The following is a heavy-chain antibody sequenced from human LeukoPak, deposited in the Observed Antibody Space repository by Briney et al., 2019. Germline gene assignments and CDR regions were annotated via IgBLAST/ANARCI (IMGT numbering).Heavy chain of an antibody. D-gene: IGHD3-10*01. Sequence: GGSLRLSCAASGFTFDDYAMHWVRQAPGKGLEWVSGISWNSGSIGYADSVKGRFTISRDNAKNSLYLQMNSLRAEDTALYYCAKDVGSGSYDYFDYWGQGTLVTVSS. J-gene: IGHJ4*02. CDR3: AKDVGSGSYDYFDY. V-gene: IGHV3-9*01. CDR2: ISWNSGSI. CDR1: GFTFDDYA.